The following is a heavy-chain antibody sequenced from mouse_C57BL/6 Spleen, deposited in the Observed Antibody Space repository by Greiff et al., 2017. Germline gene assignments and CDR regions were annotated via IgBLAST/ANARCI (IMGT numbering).Heavy chain of an antibody. CDR2: ISSGRSTI. CDR1: GFTFSDYG. CDR3: ARGIYDGYLWYWYFDV. Sequence: EVKLVESGGGLVKPGGSLKPPCAASGFTFSDYGMHWVCQAPEKGLEWDAYISSGRSTINYADTVEGLFTISRDNAKNTLFLLMTSLRSEDTAMYYCARGIYDGYLWYWYFDVWGTGTTVTVSS. J-gene: IGHJ1*03. D-gene: IGHD2-3*01. V-gene: IGHV5-17*01.